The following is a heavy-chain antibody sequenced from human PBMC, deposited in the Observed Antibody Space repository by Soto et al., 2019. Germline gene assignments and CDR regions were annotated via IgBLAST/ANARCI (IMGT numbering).Heavy chain of an antibody. Sequence: GGSLRLSCAASGFTVSSNYMSWVRQAPGKGLEWVSVIYSGGSTYYADSVKGRFTISRDNSKNTLYRQMNSLRAEDTAVYYCASYSSSSLLRRYYYYYMDVWGKGTTVTVSS. V-gene: IGHV3-66*01. J-gene: IGHJ6*03. CDR2: IYSGGST. D-gene: IGHD6-6*01. CDR1: GFTVSSNY. CDR3: ASYSSSSLLRRYYYYYMDV.